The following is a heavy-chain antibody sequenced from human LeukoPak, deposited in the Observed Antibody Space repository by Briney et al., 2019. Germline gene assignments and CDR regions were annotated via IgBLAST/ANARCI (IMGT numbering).Heavy chain of an antibody. CDR2: IKEDGSEK. Sequence: GGSLRLSCAASGFSFSTYWMSWVRQAPGKGLEWVANIKEDGSEKYYVDSVKGRFTISKDNAKSSLYLQMSSLRVEGTAVYYCARDGARDGYRRNDYWGQGTLVTVSS. CDR1: GFSFSTYW. V-gene: IGHV3-7*05. CDR3: ARDGARDGYRRNDY. J-gene: IGHJ4*02. D-gene: IGHD5-24*01.